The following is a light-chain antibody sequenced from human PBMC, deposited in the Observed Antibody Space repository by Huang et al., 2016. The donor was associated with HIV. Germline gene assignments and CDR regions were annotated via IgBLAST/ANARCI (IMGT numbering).Light chain of an antibody. V-gene: IGKV3-15*01. CDR2: SAS. Sequence: EVVMTQSPAILSVSPGERATLSCRASQSVTSNLAWYQQKPGQAPRLLIYSASTRATGIPARFRGSGSGTEFTLTISSLQSEDFAVYYCQHYNNWPWWTFGQGTKVEIK. CDR3: QHYNNWPWWT. J-gene: IGKJ1*01. CDR1: QSVTSN.